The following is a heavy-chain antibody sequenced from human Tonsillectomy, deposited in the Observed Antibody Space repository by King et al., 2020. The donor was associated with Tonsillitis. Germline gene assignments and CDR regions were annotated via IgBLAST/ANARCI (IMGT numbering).Heavy chain of an antibody. D-gene: IGHD1-26*01. V-gene: IGHV3-64D*06. Sequence: VQLVESGGDLVQPGGSLRLSCSASGFTFSSYALHWVRQAPGKGLDYVSAINNNGRYTFYADSVKGRFTISRDNSKNTLYLQMSSLRAEDTAVYYCVRRDWELSYFDYWGQGTLVTVSS. CDR1: GFTFSSYA. CDR3: VRRDWELSYFDY. CDR2: INNNGRYT. J-gene: IGHJ4*02.